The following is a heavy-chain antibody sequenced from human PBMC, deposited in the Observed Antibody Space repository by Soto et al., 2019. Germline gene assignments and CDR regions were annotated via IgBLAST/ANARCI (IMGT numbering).Heavy chain of an antibody. J-gene: IGHJ4*02. CDR1: GFTFSSYA. CDR3: ATRSGYYKAAGDY. CDR2: ISGSGGST. Sequence: GGSLRLSCAASGFTFSSYAMSWVRQAPGTGLEWVSAISGSGGSTYYADSVKGRFTISRDNSKNTLYLQMNSLRAEDTAVYYCATRSGYYKAAGDYWGQGTLVTVSS. V-gene: IGHV3-23*01. D-gene: IGHD3-3*01.